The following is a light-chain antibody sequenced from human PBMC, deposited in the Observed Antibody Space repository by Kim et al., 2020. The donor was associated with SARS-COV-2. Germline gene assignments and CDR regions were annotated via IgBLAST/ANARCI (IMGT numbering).Light chain of an antibody. V-gene: IGKV1-33*01. CDR3: QQNDNLPYS. Sequence: ASIGDRVTISCQACRDIKKFLNWFQLKPGKVPQLLSDDASTLESGVPSRFSGTGSGTLFTFTISGLQPEDVATYVCQQNDNLPYSFGQGTKVDIK. CDR2: DAS. J-gene: IGKJ2*01. CDR1: RDIKKF.